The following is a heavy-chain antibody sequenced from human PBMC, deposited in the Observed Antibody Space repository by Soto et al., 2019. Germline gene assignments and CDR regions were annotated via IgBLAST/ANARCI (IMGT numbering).Heavy chain of an antibody. Sequence: ASVKVSCKSSGYSFTSYDINWVRQATGQGLEWMGWINPNSGNTDYTQKFQGRVTMTRDTSISTAYMELSSLRSEDTAVYYCARAPFLQYFYMDVWGEGTSVTVSS. J-gene: IGHJ6*03. CDR3: ARAPFLQYFYMDV. D-gene: IGHD1-1*01. V-gene: IGHV1-8*02. CDR1: GYSFTSYD. CDR2: INPNSGNT.